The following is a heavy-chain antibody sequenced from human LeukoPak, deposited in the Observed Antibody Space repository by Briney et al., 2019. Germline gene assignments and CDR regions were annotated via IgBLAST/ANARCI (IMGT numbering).Heavy chain of an antibody. CDR3: AKDSSGWYAEYLQH. J-gene: IGHJ1*01. D-gene: IGHD6-19*01. V-gene: IGHV3-23*01. CDR2: ISGSGHST. Sequence: GGSLRLSCAASGFTFTGYAMSWVRQAPGKGLEWVSAISGSGHSTDYADSVKGRFTISRDNSKNTLYLQMNSLRAEDTAVYYCAKDSSGWYAEYLQHWGQGTLVTVSS. CDR1: GFTFTGYA.